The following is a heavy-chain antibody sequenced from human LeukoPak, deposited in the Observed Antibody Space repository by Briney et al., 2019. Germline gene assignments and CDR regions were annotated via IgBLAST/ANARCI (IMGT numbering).Heavy chain of an antibody. CDR1: GFTFSSYA. D-gene: IGHD3-9*01. CDR3: AKDGQRYFDWLYYFDY. V-gene: IGHV3-23*01. Sequence: GGSLRLSCAASGFTFSSYAMSWVRQAPGKGLEWVSAISGSGGSTYYADSVKGLFTISRDNSKNTLYLQMNSLRAEDTAVYYCAKDGQRYFDWLYYFDYWGQGTLVTVSS. CDR2: ISGSGGST. J-gene: IGHJ4*02.